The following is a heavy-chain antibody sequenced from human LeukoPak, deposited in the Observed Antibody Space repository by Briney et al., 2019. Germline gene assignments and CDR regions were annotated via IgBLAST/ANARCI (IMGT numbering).Heavy chain of an antibody. D-gene: IGHD3-22*01. J-gene: IGHJ3*02. CDR1: GFTFSSYA. Sequence: PGGSLRLSCAASGFTFSSYAMSWVRQAPGKGLEWVSAISGSGGSTYYADSVKGRFTISRDNSKNTLYLQMNSLRAEDTAVYYCAKVVDYDSSGANAFDIWGQGTMVTVSS. CDR3: AKVVDYDSSGANAFDI. CDR2: ISGSGGST. V-gene: IGHV3-23*01.